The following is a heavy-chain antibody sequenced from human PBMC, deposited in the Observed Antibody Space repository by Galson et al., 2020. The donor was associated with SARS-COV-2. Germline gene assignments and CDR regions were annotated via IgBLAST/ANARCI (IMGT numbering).Heavy chain of an antibody. J-gene: IGHJ3*02. CDR1: GGSISTGSISSGTNY. CDR3: ARDLTYYFDSSGFHSDAFDI. CDR2: VSTTGPT. Sequence: SETLSLTCTVSGGSISTGSISSGTNYWSWIRQSAGKGLEWIGRVSTTGPTNYNPSLKSRVTVSLDTSKNQFSLELSSVTAADTAVYFCARDLTYYFDSSGFHSDAFDIWGQGTMVTVSS. V-gene: IGHV4-61*02. D-gene: IGHD3-22*01.